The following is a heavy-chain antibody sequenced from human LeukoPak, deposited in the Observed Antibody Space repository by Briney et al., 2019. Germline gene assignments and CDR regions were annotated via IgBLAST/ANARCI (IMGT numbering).Heavy chain of an antibody. J-gene: IGHJ4*02. Sequence: GGSLRLSCSASGFTFNSYAMHWVRQPPGQGLEYVSAISSNGGSTYYAYSVKGRFTISRDNSKNTLYLQMSSLRAEDTAVYYCVKGYCSSSSCYWDYWGQGTLVTFSS. CDR3: VKGYCSSSSCYWDY. CDR2: ISSNGGST. CDR1: GFTFNSYA. V-gene: IGHV3-64D*09. D-gene: IGHD2-2*01.